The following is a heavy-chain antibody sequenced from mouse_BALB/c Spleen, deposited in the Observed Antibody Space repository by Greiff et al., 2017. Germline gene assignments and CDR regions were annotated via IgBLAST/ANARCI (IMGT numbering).Heavy chain of an antibody. CDR3: ARHNGGLYGYVLYAMDY. CDR2: ISSGGST. Sequence: EVKVVESGGGLVKPGGSLKLSCAASGFTFSSYAMSWVRQTPEKRLEWVASISSGGSTYYPDSVKGRFTISRDNARNILYLQMSSLRSEDTAMYYCARHNGGLYGYVLYAMDYWGQGTSVTVSS. CDR1: GFTFSSYA. V-gene: IGHV5-6-5*01. D-gene: IGHD1-2*01. J-gene: IGHJ4*01.